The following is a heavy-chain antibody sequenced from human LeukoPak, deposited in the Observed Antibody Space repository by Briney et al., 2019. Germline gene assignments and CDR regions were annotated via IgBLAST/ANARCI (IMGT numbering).Heavy chain of an antibody. J-gene: IGHJ4*02. D-gene: IGHD3-22*01. V-gene: IGHV1-18*01. CDR2: ISAYNGNT. Sequence: ASVKVSCKASGYTFTSYGISWVRQAPGQGLEWMGWISAYNGNTNYAQKLQGRVTMTTDTSTSTAYMELRSLRSDDTAVYYCARDSAPYYYDSSGYYAYWGQGTLVTVSS. CDR1: GYTFTSYG. CDR3: ARDSAPYYYDSSGYYAY.